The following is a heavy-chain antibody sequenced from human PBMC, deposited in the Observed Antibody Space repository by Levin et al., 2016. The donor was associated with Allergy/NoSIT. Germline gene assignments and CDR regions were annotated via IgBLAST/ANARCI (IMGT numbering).Heavy chain of an antibody. CDR2: ISGSGDST. CDR1: GFTFSSYA. D-gene: IGHD4-17*01. Sequence: GESLKISCAASGFTFSSYAMNWVRQAPGKGLEWVSSISGSGDSTHYADPVKGRFTISRDNSRNTLYLQMNSLRAEDTAVYYCASGLYDYGDYPDTFHIWGQGTMVTVSS. V-gene: IGHV3-23*01. J-gene: IGHJ3*02. CDR3: ASGLYDYGDYPDTFHI.